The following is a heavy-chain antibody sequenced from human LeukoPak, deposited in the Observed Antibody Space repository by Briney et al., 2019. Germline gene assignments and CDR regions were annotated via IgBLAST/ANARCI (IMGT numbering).Heavy chain of an antibody. D-gene: IGHD6-6*01. CDR2: IYPGDSDT. V-gene: IGHV5-51*01. CDR1: GYDFTRYW. Sequence: GESLKISCKGSGYDFTRYWIGWVRQMPGKGLEWMGIIYPGDSDTKYSPSFQGQVTISGDKSISTAYLQWSSLKASDTAIYYCARRWFSSSPGCFDSWGQGTMVIVSS. J-gene: IGHJ3*02. CDR3: ARRWFSSSPGCFDS.